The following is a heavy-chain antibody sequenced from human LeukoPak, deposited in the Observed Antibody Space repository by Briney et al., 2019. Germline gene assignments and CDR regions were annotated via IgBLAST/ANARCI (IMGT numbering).Heavy chain of an antibody. CDR1: GGSFSGYY. CDR2: INHSGST. CDR3: ARAVQPGYCSSTSCYTS. J-gene: IGHJ5*02. D-gene: IGHD2-2*02. V-gene: IGHV4-34*01. Sequence: SETLSLTCAVYGGSFSGYYWSWIRQPPGKGLEWIGEINHSGSTNYNPSLKTRVTISVDTSKNQFSLKLSSVTAADTAVYYCARAVQPGYCSSTSCYTSWGQGTLVTVSS.